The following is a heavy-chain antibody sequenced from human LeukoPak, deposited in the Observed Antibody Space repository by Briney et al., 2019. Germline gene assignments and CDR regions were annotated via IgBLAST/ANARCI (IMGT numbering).Heavy chain of an antibody. V-gene: IGHV3-7*01. CDR3: GRLAHNAWYAIDF. CDR1: GFTFGDYA. Sequence: GGSLRLSRTASGFTFGDYAMSWIRQAPGKGLEWLANILPDGSQKYYVDSVKGRFTISRDNPKNSLYLQINNLRAEDTAVYYCGRLAHNAWYAIDFWGQGTLVTVSS. CDR2: ILPDGSQK. J-gene: IGHJ4*02. D-gene: IGHD2-2*01.